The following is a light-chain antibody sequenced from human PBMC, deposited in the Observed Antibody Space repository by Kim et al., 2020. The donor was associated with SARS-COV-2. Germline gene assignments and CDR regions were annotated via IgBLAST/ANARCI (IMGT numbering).Light chain of an antibody. CDR2: GNH. J-gene: IGLJ3*02. CDR1: SPNIGAGYD. CDR3: QSYDSSLSVV. Sequence: GQRVTISCTGSSPNIGAGYDVHWYQQLPGTAPKLLIYGNHNGPSGVPDRFSGSKSGTSASLAITGLQAEDEADYYCQSYDSSLSVVFGGGTKLTVL. V-gene: IGLV1-40*01.